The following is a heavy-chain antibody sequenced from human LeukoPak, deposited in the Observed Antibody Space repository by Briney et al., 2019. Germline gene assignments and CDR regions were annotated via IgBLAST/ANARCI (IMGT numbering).Heavy chain of an antibody. Sequence: KPSETLSLTCTVSGGSISSYYWSWIRQPPGKGLEWIGYIYYSGSTNYNPSLKSRVTISVDTSKNQFSLKLSSVTAADTAVYYCAREMEDKSFSFGELRKNYYYYMDVWGKGTTVTVSS. CDR3: AREMEDKSFSFGELRKNYYYYMDV. V-gene: IGHV4-59*12. J-gene: IGHJ6*03. CDR2: IYYSGST. D-gene: IGHD3-10*01. CDR1: GGSISSYY.